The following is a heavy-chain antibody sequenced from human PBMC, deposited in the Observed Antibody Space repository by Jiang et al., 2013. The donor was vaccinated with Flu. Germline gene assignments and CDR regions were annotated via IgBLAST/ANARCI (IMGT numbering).Heavy chain of an antibody. Sequence: QLLESGGGLIQPGGSLRLSCAASGFTVSSNYMSWVRQAPGKGLEWVSVIYSGGSTYYADSVKGRFTISRDNSKNTLYLQMNSLRAEDTAVYYCARTRYLSSDLYYFDYWGQGTLVTVSS. CDR3: ARTRYLSSDLYYFDY. CDR1: GFTVSSNY. J-gene: IGHJ4*02. CDR2: IYSGGST. V-gene: IGHV3-53*01. D-gene: IGHD3-22*01.